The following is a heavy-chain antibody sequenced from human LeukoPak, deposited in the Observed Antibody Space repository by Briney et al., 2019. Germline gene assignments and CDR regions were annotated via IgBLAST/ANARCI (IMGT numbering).Heavy chain of an antibody. Sequence: QSGGSLRLSCAASGFTFSSYAMSWVRQAPGKGLEWVSAISGSGGSTYYADSVKGRFTISRDNSKNTLYLQMNSLRAEDTAVYYCATISGGYCSGGSCYSSPIYFDYWGQGTLVTVSS. J-gene: IGHJ4*02. CDR1: GFTFSSYA. V-gene: IGHV3-23*01. CDR3: ATISGGYCSGGSCYSSPIYFDY. D-gene: IGHD2-15*01. CDR2: ISGSGGST.